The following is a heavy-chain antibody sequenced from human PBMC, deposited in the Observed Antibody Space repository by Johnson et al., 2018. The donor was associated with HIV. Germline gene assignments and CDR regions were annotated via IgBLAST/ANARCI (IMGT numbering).Heavy chain of an antibody. CDR3: ARAIAAAGSSLEDDA. CDR1: GFTFDDYG. J-gene: IGHJ3*01. V-gene: IGHV3-20*04. Sequence: VQLVESGGGLVQPGGSLRLSCAASGFTFDDYGMSWVRQAPGKGLEWVSCINWNGGSTGYAGSVKGRFTISRDKAKNFLYLQMNSLRAEDTALYYCARAIAAAGSSLEDDAWGQGTMVTVSS. D-gene: IGHD6-13*01. CDR2: INWNGGST.